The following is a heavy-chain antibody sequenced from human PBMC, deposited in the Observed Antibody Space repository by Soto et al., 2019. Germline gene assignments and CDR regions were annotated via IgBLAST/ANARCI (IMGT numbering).Heavy chain of an antibody. J-gene: IGHJ6*02. V-gene: IGHV3-30-3*01. CDR3: ARDLTGGNYYYYGMDV. CDR2: ISYDGSNK. Sequence: QVQLVESGGGVVQPGRSLRLSCAASGFTFSSYAMHWVRQAPGKGLEWVAVISYDGSNKYYADSVKGRFTISRDNSKNTLYLQMNSLRAEDTAVYYCARDLTGGNYYYYGMDVWGQGTTVTVSS. CDR1: GFTFSSYA.